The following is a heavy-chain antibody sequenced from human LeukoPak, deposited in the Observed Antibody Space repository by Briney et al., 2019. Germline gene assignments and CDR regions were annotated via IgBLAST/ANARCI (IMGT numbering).Heavy chain of an antibody. CDR2: IRYDGSNK. CDR3: AKAACYYYDSSGYDCSDAFDI. V-gene: IGHV3-30*02. CDR1: GFTFSSYG. J-gene: IGHJ3*02. Sequence: GGSLRLSCAASGFTFSSYGMHWVRQAPGKGLAWVAFIRYDGSNKYYADSVKGRFIISRDNSKNTLYLQMNSLRAEDTAVYYCAKAACYYYDSSGYDCSDAFDIWGQGTMVTVSS. D-gene: IGHD3-22*01.